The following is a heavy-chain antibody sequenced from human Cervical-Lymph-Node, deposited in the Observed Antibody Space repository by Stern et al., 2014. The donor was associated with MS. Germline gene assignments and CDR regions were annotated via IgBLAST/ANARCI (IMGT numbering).Heavy chain of an antibody. Sequence: DQLVESGAEVKKPGASVKVSSKASGYTFTSYAMHWVRQAPGQRLEWMGWINAGHGNTKYSQKFQGRVTITRDTSASTAYMELSSLRSEDTAVYYCARGPLRYFDWLPMYGMDVWGQGTTVTVSS. V-gene: IGHV1-3*01. CDR3: ARGPLRYFDWLPMYGMDV. CDR2: INAGHGNT. J-gene: IGHJ6*02. CDR1: GYTFTSYA. D-gene: IGHD3-9*01.